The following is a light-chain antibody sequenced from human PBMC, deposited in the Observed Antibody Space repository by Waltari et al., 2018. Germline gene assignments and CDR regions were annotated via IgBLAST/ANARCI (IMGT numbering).Light chain of an antibody. CDR3: QQYNNWPPAGT. CDR1: QSVSSN. V-gene: IGKV3-15*01. Sequence: EIVMTQSPATLSVSPGERATLSCRASQSVSSNLAWYQQKPGQAPRLLIYGASTRATGIPARCSGSGSGTAFTLPISSLQSEDFAVYYCQQYNNWPPAGTFGQGTKVEIK. J-gene: IGKJ1*01. CDR2: GAS.